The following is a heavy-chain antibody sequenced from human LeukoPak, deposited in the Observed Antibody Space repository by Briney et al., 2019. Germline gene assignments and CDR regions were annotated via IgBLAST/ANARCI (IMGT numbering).Heavy chain of an antibody. V-gene: IGHV3-21*01. CDR1: GFTFSSYS. D-gene: IGHD2-2*01. CDR3: AIFRYSQLPTGRVDY. Sequence: KPGGSLRLSCAASGFTFSSYSMNWVRQAPGKGLEWVSSISRSSSYIYYADSVKGRFTISRDNAKNSLYLQMNSLRAEDTAVYYCAIFRYSQLPTGRVDYWGQGTLVTVSS. CDR2: ISRSSSYI. J-gene: IGHJ4*02.